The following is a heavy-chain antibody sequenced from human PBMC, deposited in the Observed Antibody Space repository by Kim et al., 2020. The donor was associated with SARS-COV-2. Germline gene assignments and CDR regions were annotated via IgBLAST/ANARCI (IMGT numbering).Heavy chain of an antibody. CDR2: GNT. V-gene: IGHV4-39*07. D-gene: IGHD2-15*01. J-gene: IGHJ4*02. CDR3: TRDLLGDF. Sequence: GNTYYNPSLKRRVTISVDTSKNQFFLQLTSVTAADTAVYYCTRDLLGDFWGQGTLVTVSS.